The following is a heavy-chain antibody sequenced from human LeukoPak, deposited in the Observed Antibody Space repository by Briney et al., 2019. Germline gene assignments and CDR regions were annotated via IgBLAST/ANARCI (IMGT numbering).Heavy chain of an antibody. V-gene: IGHV3-23*01. D-gene: IGHD3-10*01. CDR1: GFTFSSYA. CDR3: AKAYGLVTYNWFDP. Sequence: GGSLRLSCAASGFTFSSYAMSWVRQAPGKGLEWVSAISGSGGSTYYADSVKGQFTISRDNSKNTLYLQMNSLRAEDTAVYYCAKAYGLVTYNWFDPWGQGTLATVSS. J-gene: IGHJ5*02. CDR2: ISGSGGST.